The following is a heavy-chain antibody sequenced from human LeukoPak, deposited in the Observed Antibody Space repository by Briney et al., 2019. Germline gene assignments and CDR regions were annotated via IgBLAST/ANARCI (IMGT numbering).Heavy chain of an antibody. Sequence: GGSLRLSCAASGFTFSSCSMNWVRQAPGKGLEWVSYISSSSSTIYYADSVKGRFTISRDNAKNSLYLQMNSLRAEDTAVYYCARAYGGYVDYWGQGTLVTVSS. CDR3: ARAYGGYVDY. V-gene: IGHV3-48*01. CDR1: GFTFSSCS. CDR2: ISSSSSTI. J-gene: IGHJ4*02. D-gene: IGHD4/OR15-4a*01.